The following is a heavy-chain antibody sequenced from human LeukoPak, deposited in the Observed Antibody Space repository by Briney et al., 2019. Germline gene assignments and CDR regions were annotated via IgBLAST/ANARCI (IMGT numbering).Heavy chain of an antibody. D-gene: IGHD6-19*01. CDR3: AKNPPHRSSGWPGAFDI. J-gene: IGHJ3*02. CDR1: GFTFSSYA. V-gene: IGHV3-23*01. CDR2: ISGSGGST. Sequence: TGGSLRLSCAASGFTFSSYAMSWVRQAPGKGLEWVSAISGSGGSTYYADSVKGRFTISRDNSKNTLYLQMNSLRAEDTAVYYCAKNPPHRSSGWPGAFDIWGQGTMVTVSS.